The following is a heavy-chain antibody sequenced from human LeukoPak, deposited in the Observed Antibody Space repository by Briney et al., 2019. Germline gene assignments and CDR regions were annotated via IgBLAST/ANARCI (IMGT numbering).Heavy chain of an antibody. CDR3: TRDFHFDY. Sequence: PGGSLRLFCTTSGFTFRSFEMNWVRQAPGKGLEWISYISGGGGAIYYADSVKGRFTISRDNAKSLLFLQMNSLRGEDTAVYYCTRDFHFDYWGQGTLVTVSS. CDR1: GFTFRSFE. CDR2: ISGGGGAI. J-gene: IGHJ4*02. V-gene: IGHV3-48*03.